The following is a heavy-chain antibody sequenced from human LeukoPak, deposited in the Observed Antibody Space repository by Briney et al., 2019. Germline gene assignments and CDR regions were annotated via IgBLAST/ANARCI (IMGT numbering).Heavy chain of an antibody. J-gene: IGHJ6*02. CDR3: ARDSSSWSYYYYGMDV. CDR2: IWYDGSNK. D-gene: IGHD6-13*01. Sequence: GRSLRLSCAASGFTFSSYGMHRVRQAPGKGLEWVAVIWYDGSNKYYADSVKGRFTISRDNSKNTLYLQMNSLRAEDTAVYYCARDSSSWSYYYYGMDVWGQGTTVTVSS. CDR1: GFTFSSYG. V-gene: IGHV3-33*01.